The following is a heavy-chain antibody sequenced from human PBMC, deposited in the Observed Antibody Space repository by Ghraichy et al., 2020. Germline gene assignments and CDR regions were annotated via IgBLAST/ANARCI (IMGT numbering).Heavy chain of an antibody. Sequence: SETLSLTCAVYGGSFSGYYWSWIRQPPGKGLEWIGEINHSGSTNYNPSLKSRVTISVDTSKNQFSRKLSSVTAADTAVYYCARGPGRRLGYCSSTSCYGRRAEYFQHWGQGTLVTVSS. CDR1: GGSFSGYY. V-gene: IGHV4-34*01. CDR3: ARGPGRRLGYCSSTSCYGRRAEYFQH. D-gene: IGHD2-2*01. J-gene: IGHJ1*01. CDR2: INHSGST.